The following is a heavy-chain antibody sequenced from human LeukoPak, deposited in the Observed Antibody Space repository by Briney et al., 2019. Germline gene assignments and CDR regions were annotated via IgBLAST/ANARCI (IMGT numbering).Heavy chain of an antibody. D-gene: IGHD3-3*01. CDR2: IRSKANSYAT. CDR1: GFTFSGSA. V-gene: IGHV3-73*01. Sequence: PGGSLRLSCAASGFTFSGSAMHWVRQASGKGLEWVGRIRSKANSYATAYAASVKGRFTISRDDSKNTAYLQMNSLKTEDTAVYYCTRRNYDFWSGYEYDYWGQGTLVTVSS. CDR3: TRRNYDFWSGYEYDY. J-gene: IGHJ4*02.